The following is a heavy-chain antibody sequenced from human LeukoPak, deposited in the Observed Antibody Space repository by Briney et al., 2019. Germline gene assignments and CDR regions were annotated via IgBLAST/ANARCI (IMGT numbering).Heavy chain of an antibody. V-gene: IGHV1-46*01. CDR2: INPSGGST. Sequence: ASVKVSCKVSGYTLTELSMHWVRQAPGQGLEWMGIINPSGGSTSYAQKFQGRVTMTRDTSTSTVYMELSSLRSEDTAVYYCARDGVGAIDYWGQGTLVTVSS. J-gene: IGHJ4*02. CDR3: ARDGVGAIDY. D-gene: IGHD1-26*01. CDR1: GYTLTELS.